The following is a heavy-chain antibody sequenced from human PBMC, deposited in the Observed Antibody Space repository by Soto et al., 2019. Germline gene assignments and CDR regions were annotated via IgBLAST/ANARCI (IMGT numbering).Heavy chain of an antibody. CDR3: ARDRGDTAMVRSGMDV. D-gene: IGHD5-18*01. J-gene: IGHJ6*02. CDR2: IWYDGSNK. Sequence: ESGGGVVQPGRSLRLSCAASGFTFSSYGMHWVRQAPGKGLEWVAVIWYDGSNKYYADSVKGRFTISRDNSKNTLYLQMNSLRAEDTAVYYCARDRGDTAMVRSGMDVWGQGTTVTVSS. CDR1: GFTFSSYG. V-gene: IGHV3-33*01.